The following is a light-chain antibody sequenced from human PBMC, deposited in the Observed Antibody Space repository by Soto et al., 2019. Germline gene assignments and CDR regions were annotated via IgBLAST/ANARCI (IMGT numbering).Light chain of an antibody. V-gene: IGKV3-15*01. CDR1: QTVSSN. J-gene: IGKJ1*01. CDR3: QQSSKWPRT. Sequence: EIILTQAPDTLSLSPGERATLSCRASQTVSSNYLAWCQHRPGQSPRLLIYGASTRAAGIPPRFSGSGSGTEFTLTISSLQSEDFAVYYCQQSSKWPRTFGQGTKVDIK. CDR2: GAS.